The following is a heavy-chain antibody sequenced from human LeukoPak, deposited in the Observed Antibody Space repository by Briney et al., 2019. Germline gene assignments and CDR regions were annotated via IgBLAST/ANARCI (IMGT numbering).Heavy chain of an antibody. V-gene: IGHV1-69*13. CDR2: IIPILGTA. Sequence: SVKVSCKASGSTFSSYAITWVRQAPGHGLEWMGGIIPILGTASYAQKFQGRVTITADESASMAYMELSSLRSEDTAVYYCARGSPEKSITDYWGQGTLVTVSS. J-gene: IGHJ4*02. CDR3: ARGSPEKSITDY. CDR1: GSTFSSYA. D-gene: IGHD3-10*01.